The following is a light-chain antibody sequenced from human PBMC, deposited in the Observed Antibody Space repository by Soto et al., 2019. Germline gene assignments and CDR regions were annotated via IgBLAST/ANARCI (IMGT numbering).Light chain of an antibody. J-gene: IGLJ1*01. CDR1: SSNIGAGYE. Sequence: QSVLTQPPSVSGAPGQRVTISCTGSSSNIGAGYEAHWYQQVPGTAPKLLIYENNNRPSGVPDRFSGSKSGTSASLAITWLQAEDEAEYYCQSYDSSLSGYVFGTGTKLTVL. V-gene: IGLV1-40*01. CDR3: QSYDSSLSGYV. CDR2: ENN.